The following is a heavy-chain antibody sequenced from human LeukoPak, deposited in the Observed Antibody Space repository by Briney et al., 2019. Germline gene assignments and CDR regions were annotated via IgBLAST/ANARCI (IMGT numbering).Heavy chain of an antibody. CDR1: GFTVSSNY. J-gene: IGHJ4*02. V-gene: IGHV3-53*01. D-gene: IGHD6-19*01. CDR3: ARDAEGLDSSGQGGFDY. CDR2: IYSGGST. Sequence: GGSLRLSCAASGFTVSSNYMSWVRQAPGKGLEWVSVIYSGGSTYYADSVKGRFTISRDNSKNTLYLQMNSLRAEDTAVYYCARDAEGLDSSGQGGFDYWGQGTLVTVSS.